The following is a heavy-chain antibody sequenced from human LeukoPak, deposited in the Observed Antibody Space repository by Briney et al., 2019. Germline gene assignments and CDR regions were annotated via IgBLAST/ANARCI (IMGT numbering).Heavy chain of an antibody. V-gene: IGHV3-30*02. CDR1: GFTFSIYG. CDR3: ARGITMVRGVIYRAARFFYFAY. D-gene: IGHD3-10*01. Sequence: QPGGSLRLSCAASGFTFSIYGMRWVRQAPGKGLEWVAFIRYDGSNKYYADSVKVRFTISRDNSKNTLYLQMNSLRADDTPVYSCARGITMVRGVIYRAARFFYFAYCGQGYLVNVSS. J-gene: IGHJ4*02. CDR2: IRYDGSNK.